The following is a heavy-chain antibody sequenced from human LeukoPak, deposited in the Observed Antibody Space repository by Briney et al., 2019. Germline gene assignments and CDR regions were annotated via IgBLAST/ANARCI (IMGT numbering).Heavy chain of an antibody. V-gene: IGHV1-46*01. CDR1: GYTFTNYY. J-gene: IGHJ3*02. D-gene: IGHD3-10*01. CDR2: INPSGGST. CDR3: ARGTGLKAFDI. Sequence: ASVKVSCKASGYTFTNYYMHRVRQAPGQGLEWMGIINPSGGSTIYAQKFQGRVTMTGDTSTSTVYMELSSLRSEDTAVYYCARGTGLKAFDIWGQGTMVTVSS.